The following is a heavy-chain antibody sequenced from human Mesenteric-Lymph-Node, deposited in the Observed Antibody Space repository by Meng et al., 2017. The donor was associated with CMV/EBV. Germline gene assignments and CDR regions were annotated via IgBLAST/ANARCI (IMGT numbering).Heavy chain of an antibody. V-gene: IGHV4-38-2*02. D-gene: IGHD3-10*01. CDR3: ARHGSGNYYSWFDP. CDR2: IYHSGST. J-gene: IGHJ5*02. Sequence: GSLRLSCTVSGYSISSGYYWGWIRQPPGKGLEWIGSIYHSGSTYYNPSLKSRVTISVDTSKNQFSLKLSSVTAADTAVYYCARHGSGNYYSWFDPWGQGTLVTVSS. CDR1: GYSISSGYY.